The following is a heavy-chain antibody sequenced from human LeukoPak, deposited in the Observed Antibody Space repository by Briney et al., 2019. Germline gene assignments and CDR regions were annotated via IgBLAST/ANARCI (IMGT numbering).Heavy chain of an antibody. Sequence: KPSETLSHTCTVSGGSISSYYWSWIRQPPGKGLEWIGYIYYSGSTNYNPSLKSRVTISVDTSKNQFSLKLSSVTAADTAVYYCARAPGYYDSSGYSQPHDAFDIWGQGTMVTVSS. D-gene: IGHD3-22*01. CDR3: ARAPGYYDSSGYSQPHDAFDI. CDR1: GGSISSYY. V-gene: IGHV4-59*01. J-gene: IGHJ3*02. CDR2: IYYSGST.